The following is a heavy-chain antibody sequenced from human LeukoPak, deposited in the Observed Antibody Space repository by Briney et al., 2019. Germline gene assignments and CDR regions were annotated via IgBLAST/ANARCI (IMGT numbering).Heavy chain of an antibody. CDR1: GFTFTAYH. D-gene: IGHD3-22*01. Sequence: ASVKVSCKASGFTFTAYHMHWVRQAPGQGLEWMGWINPNSGGTNYAQKFQGRVTMTRDTSISTAYMELSRLRSDDTAVYYCARMGIPYYYDSSGYYHLDYWGQGTLVTVSS. CDR2: INPNSGGT. V-gene: IGHV1-2*02. J-gene: IGHJ4*02. CDR3: ARMGIPYYYDSSGYYHLDY.